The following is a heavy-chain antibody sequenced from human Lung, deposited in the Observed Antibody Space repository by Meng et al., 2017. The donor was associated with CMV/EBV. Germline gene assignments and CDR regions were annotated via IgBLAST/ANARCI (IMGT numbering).Heavy chain of an antibody. V-gene: IGHV3-30*04. Sequence: GGSLRLSCAASGFTFSNYAMHWVRQAPGKGLDWVAVISSDGSNKEYADPVKGRFTISRDNSKNTLYLHMNSLRDEDTAVYYCARDRLYYYDTSGYYYPRYFQHWGQGTLVTVSS. CDR1: GFTFSNYA. CDR2: ISSDGSNK. D-gene: IGHD3-22*01. CDR3: ARDRLYYYDTSGYYYPRYFQH. J-gene: IGHJ1*01.